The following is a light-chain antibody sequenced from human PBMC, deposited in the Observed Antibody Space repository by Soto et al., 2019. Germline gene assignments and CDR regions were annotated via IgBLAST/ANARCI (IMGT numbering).Light chain of an antibody. CDR3: QKYNSGPQT. Sequence: DIQMTQSPSSLSALVGDRVTITCRASQDISDYLAWYQQRPGKVPKLLIYAAYILQSGVPSRFSGSGFGTDFTLTISSLQPEDVATYYCQKYNSGPQTFGQGTKVEIK. CDR2: AAY. V-gene: IGKV1-27*01. J-gene: IGKJ1*01. CDR1: QDISDY.